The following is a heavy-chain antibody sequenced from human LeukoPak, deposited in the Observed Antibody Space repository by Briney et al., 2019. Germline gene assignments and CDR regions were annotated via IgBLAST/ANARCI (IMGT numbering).Heavy chain of an antibody. D-gene: IGHD3-22*01. V-gene: IGHV3-23*01. Sequence: QTGGSLRLSCAASGFTFSSYAVTWVRQAPGKGLEWVSSISGSGGSTYYADSVKGRFTISRDNSKNTLYLQMNSLRAEDTAVYYCAKDRAGYYDSSGGGVWGQGTLVTVSS. CDR1: GFTFSSYA. CDR2: ISGSGGST. J-gene: IGHJ4*02. CDR3: AKDRAGYYDSSGGGV.